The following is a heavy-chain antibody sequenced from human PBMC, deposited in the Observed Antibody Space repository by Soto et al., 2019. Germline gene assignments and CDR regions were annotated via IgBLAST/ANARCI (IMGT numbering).Heavy chain of an antibody. CDR1: GFTFSNYA. CDR2: ITGSGDVS. Sequence: GGSLRLSCTTSGFTFSNYAMSWVRQAPGKGLEGVSVITGSGDVSYVTDRFKGRFTVSRDNSKNTPFLEMSSLRADDTAVYFCAKAQEASGNVNSYLDYWGQGIRGTSPQ. V-gene: IGHV3-23*01. CDR3: AKAQEASGNVNSYLDY. J-gene: IGHJ4*02. D-gene: IGHD2-15*01.